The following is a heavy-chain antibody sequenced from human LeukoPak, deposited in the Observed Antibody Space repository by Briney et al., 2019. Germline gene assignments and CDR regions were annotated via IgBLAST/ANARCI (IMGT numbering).Heavy chain of an antibody. V-gene: IGHV3-48*02. CDR2: ICSSGSTI. CDR1: GFTFRSFS. J-gene: IGHJ4*02. CDR3: ARDLHSGAYTFDY. D-gene: IGHD1-26*01. Sequence: GGSLRLSCAASGFTFRSFSMNWVRQAPGKGLEWVSYICSSGSTIYYADSVKGRFTISRDNAKNSLYLQMASLRDEDTAVYYCARDLHSGAYTFDYWGQGTLVTVSS.